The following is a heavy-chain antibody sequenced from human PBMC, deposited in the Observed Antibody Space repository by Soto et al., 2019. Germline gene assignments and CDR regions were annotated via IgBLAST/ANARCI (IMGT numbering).Heavy chain of an antibody. J-gene: IGHJ6*03. CDR2: INPSGGST. CDR3: ARDPPRMYRSSTNYYSYMDV. V-gene: IGHV1-46*03. CDR1: GYTFTSYY. D-gene: IGHD6-6*01. Sequence: GASVKVSCKASGYTFTSYYMHWVRQAPGQGLEWMGIINPSGGSTSYAQKFQGRVTMTRDTSTSTVYMELSSLRSEDTAVYYCARDPPRMYRSSTNYYSYMDVWGKGTTVTVSS.